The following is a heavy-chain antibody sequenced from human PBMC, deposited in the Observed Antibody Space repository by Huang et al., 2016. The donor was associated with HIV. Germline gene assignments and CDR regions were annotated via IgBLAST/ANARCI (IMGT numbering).Heavy chain of an antibody. CDR2: ISAYKGNT. Sequence: QVELVQSGAEVKRPGASARVSCKASGYVFTKYGINWVRQAPVQGLEWMGWISAYKGNTNYAEKVQGRVTLTRDTSTTTAYMELRDVTSADTAVYYCARDHWYPLQNWFDLWGQGSLVTVSS. J-gene: IGHJ5*02. CDR1: GYVFTKYG. V-gene: IGHV1-18*01. CDR3: ARDHWYPLQNWFDL. D-gene: IGHD1-1*01.